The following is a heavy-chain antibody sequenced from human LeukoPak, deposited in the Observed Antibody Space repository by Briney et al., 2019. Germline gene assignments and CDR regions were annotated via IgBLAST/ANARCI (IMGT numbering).Heavy chain of an antibody. CDR2: IIPIFGTA. V-gene: IGHV1-69*06. CDR3: ASSEQLRNYYYYYMDV. CDR1: GGTFSSYA. Sequence: SVKVSCKASGGTFSSYAISWVRQAPGQGLEWMGGIIPIFGTANYAQKFQGRVTITADKSTSTAYMELSSLRSEDTAVYYCASSEQLRNYYYYYMDVWGKGTTVTVSS. D-gene: IGHD6-6*01. J-gene: IGHJ6*03.